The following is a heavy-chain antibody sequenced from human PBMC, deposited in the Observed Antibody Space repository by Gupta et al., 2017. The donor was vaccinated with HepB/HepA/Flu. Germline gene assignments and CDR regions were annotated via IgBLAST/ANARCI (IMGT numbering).Heavy chain of an antibody. J-gene: IGHJ6*03. V-gene: IGHV3-7*01. Sequence: EVQLVESGGGLVQPGGSLRLSCAASGFTLSRNWMSWVRQAPGKGLEWVANIKQDGSEKYYVDSVKGRFTISRDNAKNSLYLQMNSLRAEDTAVYYCARDGLRYFDWLSHMDVWGKGTTVTVSS. D-gene: IGHD3-9*01. CDR1: GFTLSRNW. CDR2: IKQDGSEK. CDR3: ARDGLRYFDWLSHMDV.